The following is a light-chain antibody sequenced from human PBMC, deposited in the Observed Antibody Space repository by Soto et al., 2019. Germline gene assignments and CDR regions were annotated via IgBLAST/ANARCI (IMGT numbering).Light chain of an antibody. Sequence: EIVLTQSPGTLSLSPGERATLSCRASQSVRSNYLAWYQQKPGQAPRLLIYGASSRATGIPDRFSGNGSVTDFALTISRLETEDFAVYYCQQYGGSPYTFGQGTKLELK. CDR1: QSVRSNY. CDR2: GAS. J-gene: IGKJ2*01. CDR3: QQYGGSPYT. V-gene: IGKV3-20*01.